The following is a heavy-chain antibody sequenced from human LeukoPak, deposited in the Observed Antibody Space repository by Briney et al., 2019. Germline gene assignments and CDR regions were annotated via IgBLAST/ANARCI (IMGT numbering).Heavy chain of an antibody. D-gene: IGHD3-16*02. CDR1: GFTFSDYW. J-gene: IGHJ4*02. V-gene: IGHV3-7*04. CDR3: ARGGYHPDY. CDR2: IEQDGSEK. Sequence: GGSLRLSCAASGFTFSDYWMTWVRQVPGKGLEWVANIEQDGSEKYYEDSVKGRFTISRDNAKNSLSLQMNNLRAEDTAIYYCARGGYHPDYWGQGTLVTVSS.